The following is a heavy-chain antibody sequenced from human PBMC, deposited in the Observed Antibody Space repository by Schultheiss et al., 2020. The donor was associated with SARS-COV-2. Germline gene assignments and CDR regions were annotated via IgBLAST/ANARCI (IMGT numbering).Heavy chain of an antibody. J-gene: IGHJ4*02. V-gene: IGHV3-30*03. CDR1: GFSISDHH. CDR2: ISYDGSNK. CDR3: ARVPDRYSSEVD. Sequence: GGSLRLSCAASGFSISDHHMDWVRQAPGKGLEWVAVISYDGSNKYYADSVKGRFTISRDNSKNTLYLQMNSLRAEDTAVYYCARVPDRYSSEVDWGQGTLVTVSS. D-gene: IGHD6-19*01.